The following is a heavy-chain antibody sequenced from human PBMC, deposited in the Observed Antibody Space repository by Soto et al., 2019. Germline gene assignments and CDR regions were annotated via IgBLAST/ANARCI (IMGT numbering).Heavy chain of an antibody. CDR2: INPNSGGT. J-gene: IGHJ6*02. CDR3: ARANENYYGMDV. V-gene: IGHV1-2*04. CDR1: GYTFTGYY. Sequence: VASVKVSCKASGYTFTGYYMHWVRQAPGQGLEWMGWINPNSGGTNYAQKFQGWVTMTRDTSISTAYMELSRLRSDDTAVYYCARANENYYGMDVWGQGTTVTVSS. D-gene: IGHD1-1*01.